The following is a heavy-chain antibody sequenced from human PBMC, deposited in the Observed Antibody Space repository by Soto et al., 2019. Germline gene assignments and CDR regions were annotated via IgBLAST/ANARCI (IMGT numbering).Heavy chain of an antibody. CDR2: IYPGDSDT. V-gene: IGHV5-51*01. CDR3: ARHKRGCSSTSCYDYGMDV. Sequence: RGESLKISCKGSGYSFTSYWIGWVRQMPGKGLEWMGIIYPGDSDTRYSPSFQGQVTISADKSISTAYLQWSSLKASDTAMYYCARHKRGCSSTSCYDYGMDVWGQGTTVTVSS. CDR1: GYSFTSYW. D-gene: IGHD2-2*01. J-gene: IGHJ6*02.